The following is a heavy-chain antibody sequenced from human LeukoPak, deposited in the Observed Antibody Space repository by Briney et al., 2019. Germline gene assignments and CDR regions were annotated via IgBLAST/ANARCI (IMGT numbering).Heavy chain of an antibody. CDR2: ISYDGSNK. Sequence: GGSLRLSCAASGFTFSSYAMHWVRQAPGKGLEWVAVISYDGSNKYYADSVKGRSTISRDNSKNTLYLQMNSLRAEDTAVYYCARDLADSSGYYTPLYYWGQGTLVTVSS. CDR3: ARDLADSSGYYTPLYY. V-gene: IGHV3-30-3*01. D-gene: IGHD3-22*01. J-gene: IGHJ4*02. CDR1: GFTFSSYA.